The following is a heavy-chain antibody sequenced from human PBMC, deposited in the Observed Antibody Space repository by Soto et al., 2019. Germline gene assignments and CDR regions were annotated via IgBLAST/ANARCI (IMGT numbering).Heavy chain of an antibody. D-gene: IGHD6-19*01. Sequence: SETLSLTCTVSGGSISSSSYYWGWIRQPPGKGLEWIGSLYYSGSIHYNPSLKSRVTISVDTSKNQFSLKLSSVTAAETAVYYRARHVVAGTSSYYFDFWGQRTLVTVSS. V-gene: IGHV4-39*01. J-gene: IGHJ4*02. CDR1: GGSISSSSYY. CDR2: LYYSGSI. CDR3: ARHVVAGTSSYYFDF.